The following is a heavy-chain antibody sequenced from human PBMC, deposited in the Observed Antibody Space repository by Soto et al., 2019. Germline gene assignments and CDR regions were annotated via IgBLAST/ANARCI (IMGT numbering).Heavy chain of an antibody. J-gene: IGHJ6*02. CDR2: IGRRSDI. CDR3: VREGNAWPLAHGLDV. V-gene: IGHV3-21*01. CDR1: GFSFSTYS. D-gene: IGHD2-2*01. Sequence: GGSLRLSCEASGFSFSTYSMHWVRQAPGKGLEWVSSIGRRSDIYYADSVKGRFTISRDNAKNSVSLQMNSLRDEDTAVYYCVREGNAWPLAHGLDVWGQGTTVTVSS.